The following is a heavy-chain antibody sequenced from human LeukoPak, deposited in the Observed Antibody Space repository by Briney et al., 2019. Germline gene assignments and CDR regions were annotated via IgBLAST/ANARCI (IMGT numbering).Heavy chain of an antibody. Sequence: GGSLRLSCAASGFTFSGCEMNWVRQAPGKGLEWVSYISTSGSHTSYADSVKGRFTISRDNAKNSLYLQMNNLRAEDTAVYYCARKGPPDYWGRGTLVTVSS. CDR1: GFTFSGCE. J-gene: IGHJ4*02. CDR3: ARKGPPDY. V-gene: IGHV3-48*03. CDR2: ISTSGSHT.